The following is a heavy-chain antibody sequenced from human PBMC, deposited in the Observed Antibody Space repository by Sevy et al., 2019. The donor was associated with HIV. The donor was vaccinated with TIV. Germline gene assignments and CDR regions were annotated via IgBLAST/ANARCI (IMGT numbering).Heavy chain of an antibody. Sequence: GGSLRLSCAASGFTVSSNYMSWVRQAPGKGLEWVSVIYSGGTTYYADSVKGRFTISRDNSKNKRNLQKNNLKAEDTAVYYCAREKEITLFEVLIEYGMDVWGQGTTVTVSS. CDR3: AREKEITLFEVLIEYGMDV. CDR2: IYSGGTT. D-gene: IGHD3-3*01. J-gene: IGHJ6*02. V-gene: IGHV3-53*01. CDR1: GFTVSSNY.